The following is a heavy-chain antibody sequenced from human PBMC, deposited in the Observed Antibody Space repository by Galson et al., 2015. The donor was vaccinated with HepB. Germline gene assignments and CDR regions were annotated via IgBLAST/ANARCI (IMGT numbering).Heavy chain of an antibody. D-gene: IGHD2-2*01. CDR3: AGATELLGYCSSTSCPIELSWFDP. Sequence: SVKVSCKASGFTFTSSAVQWVRQARGQRLEWIGWIVVGSGNTNYAQKFQERVTITRDMSTSTAYMELSSLRSEDTAVYYCAGATELLGYCSSTSCPIELSWFDPWGQGTLVTVSS. CDR2: IVVGSGNT. CDR1: GFTFTSSA. J-gene: IGHJ5*02. V-gene: IGHV1-58*01.